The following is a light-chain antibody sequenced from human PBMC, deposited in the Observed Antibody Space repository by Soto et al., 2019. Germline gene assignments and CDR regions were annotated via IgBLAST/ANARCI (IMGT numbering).Light chain of an antibody. CDR1: QSVKNNY. J-gene: IGKJ1*01. V-gene: IGKV3-20*01. CDR2: GAS. Sequence: DMGFTQSPCTLSLSPGERATLSCRASQSVKNNYLAWYQQKPGQAPRLLIYGASSRATGIPDRFSGSGSGTDFTLTIARLEPEDFAVYYCQQYGTLPRTFGQGTKVDIK. CDR3: QQYGTLPRT.